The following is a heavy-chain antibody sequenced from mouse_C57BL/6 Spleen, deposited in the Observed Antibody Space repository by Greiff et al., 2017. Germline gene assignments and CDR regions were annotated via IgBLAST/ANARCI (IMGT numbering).Heavy chain of an antibody. Sequence: VQLQQSGPVLVKPGASVKMSCKASGYTFTDYYMNWVKQSHGKSLEWIGVINPYNGGTSYNQKFKGKATLTVDKSSSTAYMELNSLTSEDSAVYYGARFDYDEGAWCAYGGQGTLVTVSA. CDR1: GYTFTDYY. D-gene: IGHD2-4*01. CDR3: ARFDYDEGAWCAY. V-gene: IGHV1-19*01. CDR2: INPYNGGT. J-gene: IGHJ3*01.